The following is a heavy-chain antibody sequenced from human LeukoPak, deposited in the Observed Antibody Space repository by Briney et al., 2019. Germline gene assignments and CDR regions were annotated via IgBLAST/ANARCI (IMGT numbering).Heavy chain of an antibody. CDR3: ARGLTIFGVVNDAFDF. V-gene: IGHV3-74*01. Sequence: GGSLRLSCAASGFTFSNYWMHWVRQAPGKGLVWASLINSDGSSTIYADSVKGRFTFSRDNAKNTLYLQMNSLRAEDTAVYYCARGLTIFGVVNDAFDFWGQGTMVTVSS. CDR2: INSDGSST. D-gene: IGHD3-3*01. J-gene: IGHJ3*01. CDR1: GFTFSNYW.